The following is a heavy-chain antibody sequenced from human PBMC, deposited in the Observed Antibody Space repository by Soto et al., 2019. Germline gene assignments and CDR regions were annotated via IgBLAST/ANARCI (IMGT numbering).Heavy chain of an antibody. CDR1: GFTFSYYW. Sequence: EVQLVESGGGLVRPGGSLRLSCAASGFTFSYYWMHWVRQAPGKGLVWVSRIHSDGSSTTYADFVKGRFIISRDNARNTVELRMNSVRVEDTAVYYCARGDRGAFDLWGRGTVVTVSS. J-gene: IGHJ3*01. CDR2: IHSDGSST. V-gene: IGHV3-74*01. CDR3: ARGDRGAFDL. D-gene: IGHD1-26*01.